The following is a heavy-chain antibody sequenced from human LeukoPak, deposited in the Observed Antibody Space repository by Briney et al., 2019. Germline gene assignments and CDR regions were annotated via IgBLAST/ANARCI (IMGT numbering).Heavy chain of an antibody. J-gene: IGHJ4*02. V-gene: IGHV4-38-2*02. Sequence: PSETLSLTCSVSGYSISSAYYWGWIRQPPGKGLEWIATIHYSGSTYYNPSLKSRVTISLDTSKNQFSLKLSSVTAADTAVYYCARGIHYDSSGYYYFDYWGQGTLVTVSS. CDR2: IHYSGST. D-gene: IGHD3-22*01. CDR3: ARGIHYDSSGYYYFDY. CDR1: GYSISSAYY.